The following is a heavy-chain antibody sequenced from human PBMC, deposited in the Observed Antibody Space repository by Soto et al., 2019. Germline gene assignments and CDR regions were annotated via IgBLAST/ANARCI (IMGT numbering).Heavy chain of an antibody. J-gene: IGHJ3*02. CDR3: ARDGEGHYDFWSGYSGSDAFDI. CDR2: ISSSSSTI. V-gene: IGHV3-48*02. CDR1: GFTFSSYS. Sequence: GGSLRLSCAASGFTFSSYSMNWVRQAPGKGLEWVSYISSSSSTIYYADSVKGRFTISRDNAKNSLYLQMNSLRDEDTAVYYCARDGEGHYDFWSGYSGSDAFDIWGQGTMVTVSS. D-gene: IGHD3-3*01.